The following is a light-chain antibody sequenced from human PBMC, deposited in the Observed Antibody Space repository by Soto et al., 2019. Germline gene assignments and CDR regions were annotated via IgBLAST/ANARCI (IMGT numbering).Light chain of an antibody. CDR1: QSVSSN. CDR2: GAS. V-gene: IGKV3-15*01. J-gene: IGKJ1*01. Sequence: EMVMTQSAAALSVSPGERATLSCRASQSVSSNLAWYQQKPGQAPRLLIYGASTRATGIPARFSGSGSGTEFTLTISSLQSEDFAVYYCQQYNNWLSWTFGQGTK. CDR3: QQYNNWLSWT.